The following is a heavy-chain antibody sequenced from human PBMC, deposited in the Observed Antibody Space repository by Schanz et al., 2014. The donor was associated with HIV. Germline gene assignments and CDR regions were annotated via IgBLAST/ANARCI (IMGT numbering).Heavy chain of an antibody. J-gene: IGHJ6*02. CDR3: ARGSARPDYYYYAMDV. CDR1: GFTFSSYW. D-gene: IGHD6-6*01. Sequence: EVQLVESGGGLVQPGGSLRLSCAASGFTFSSYWMHWVRQAPGKGLVWVSRINSDGSSTSYADSVKGRFTISRDNSKNALFLQMNSLRAEDTAVYYCARGSARPDYYYYAMDVWGQGTTVTVS. CDR2: INSDGSST. V-gene: IGHV3-74*01.